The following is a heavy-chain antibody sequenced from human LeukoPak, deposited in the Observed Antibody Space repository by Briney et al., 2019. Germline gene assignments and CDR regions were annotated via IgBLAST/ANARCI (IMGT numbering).Heavy chain of an antibody. V-gene: IGHV3-20*04. Sequence: GGSLRLSCAASGFTFSNAWMSWVRQAPGKGLEWVSGINWNGGSTVYADSVKGRFTISRDNAKNSLYLQMNSLRAEDTAVYYCARFERGDAFDIWGQGTMVTVSS. CDR1: GFTFSNAW. CDR2: INWNGGST. D-gene: IGHD5-24*01. CDR3: ARFERGDAFDI. J-gene: IGHJ3*02.